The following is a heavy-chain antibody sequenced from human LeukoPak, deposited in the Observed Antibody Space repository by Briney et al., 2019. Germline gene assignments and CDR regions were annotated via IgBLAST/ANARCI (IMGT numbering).Heavy chain of an antibody. CDR1: GGSISSYY. J-gene: IGHJ5*02. CDR2: IYYSGST. CDR3: ASFIAAAGTNWFDP. V-gene: IGHV4-59*01. Sequence: KPSETLSLTCTVSGGSISSYYWSWIRQPPGKGLEWIGYIYYSGSTNYNPSLKSQVTISVDTSKNQFSLKLSSVTAADTAVYYCASFIAAAGTNWFDPWGQGTLVTVSS. D-gene: IGHD6-13*01.